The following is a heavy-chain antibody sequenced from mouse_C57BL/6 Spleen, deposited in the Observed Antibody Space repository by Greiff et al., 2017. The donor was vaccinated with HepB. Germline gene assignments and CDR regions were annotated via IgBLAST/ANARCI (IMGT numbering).Heavy chain of an antibody. D-gene: IGHD1-1*01. J-gene: IGHJ4*01. CDR2: ISSGSSTI. Sequence: EVKLMESGGGLVKPGGSLKLSCAASGFTFSDYGMHWVRQAPEKGLEWVAYISSGSSTIYYADTVKGRFTISRDNAKNTLFLQMTSRRSEDTAMYYCARSKITTGGGVLYAMDYWGQGTSVTVSS. CDR1: GFTFSDYG. CDR3: ARSKITTGGGVLYAMDY. V-gene: IGHV5-17*01.